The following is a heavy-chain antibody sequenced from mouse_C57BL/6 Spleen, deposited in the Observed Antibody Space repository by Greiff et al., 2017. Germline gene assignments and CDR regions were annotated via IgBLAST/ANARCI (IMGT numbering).Heavy chain of an antibody. J-gene: IGHJ4*01. CDR1: GYTFTDYN. D-gene: IGHD1-2*01. V-gene: IGHV1-18*01. CDR3: AANYYAMDY. Sequence: EVKLQESGPELVKPGASVKIPCKASGYTFTDYNMDWVKQSHGQSLEWIGDINPNNGGTIYNQKFKGKATLTVDKSSSTAYMELRSLTSEDTAVYYCAANYYAMDYWGQGTSVTVSS. CDR2: INPNNGGT.